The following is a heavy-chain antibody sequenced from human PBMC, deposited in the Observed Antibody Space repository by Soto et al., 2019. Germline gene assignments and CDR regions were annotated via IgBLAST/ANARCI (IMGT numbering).Heavy chain of an antibody. J-gene: IGHJ6*02. V-gene: IGHV4-34*01. CDR2: INHSGST. CDR1: GGSFSGYY. Sequence: SETLSLTSAVYGGSFSGYYWSWIRQPPGKGLEWIGEINHSGSTNYNPSLKSRVTISVDTSKNQFSLKLSSVTAADTAVYYCARGRHCSSTSCYTYYYYYYGMDVWGQGTTVTVSS. D-gene: IGHD2-2*02. CDR3: ARGRHCSSTSCYTYYYYYYGMDV.